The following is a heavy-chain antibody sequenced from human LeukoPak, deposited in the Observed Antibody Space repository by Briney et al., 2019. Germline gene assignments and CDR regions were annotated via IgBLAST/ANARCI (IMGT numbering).Heavy chain of an antibody. V-gene: IGHV2-70*11. CDR3: ARIGYHDSSGYYYDHFDY. D-gene: IGHD3-22*01. Sequence: ESGPALVKPTQTLTLTCTFSGFSLSTSGMCVSWIRQPPGKALEWLARIDWDDDKYYSTSLKTRLTISKDTSKNQVVFTMTNMDPVDTATYYCARIGYHDSSGYYYDHFDYWGQGTLVTVSS. CDR1: GFSLSTSGMC. J-gene: IGHJ4*02. CDR2: IDWDDDK.